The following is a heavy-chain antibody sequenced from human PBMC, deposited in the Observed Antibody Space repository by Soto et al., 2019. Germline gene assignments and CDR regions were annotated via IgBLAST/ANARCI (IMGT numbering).Heavy chain of an antibody. V-gene: IGHV1-58*01. Sequence: QVQLEQSGPEVKKPGTSVKVSCKASGFTFADSAVQWVRQARGQRLEWIGRIVVDSGNTKYAQKFTERVTISWDMSTTTAFMELRSLRSEDTAVYYCARGPYDYVWGSSPPAFDHWGQGTLVTVSS. CDR2: IVVDSGNT. D-gene: IGHD3-16*01. CDR3: ARGPYDYVWGSSPPAFDH. J-gene: IGHJ4*02. CDR1: GFTFADSA.